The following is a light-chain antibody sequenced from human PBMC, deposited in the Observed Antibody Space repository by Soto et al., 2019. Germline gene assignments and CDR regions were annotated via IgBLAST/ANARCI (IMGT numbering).Light chain of an antibody. CDR2: EVS. Sequence: QSVLTQPPSASGSPGQSVTISCTVTSSDVGGYNYVSWYQQHPGKAPKLMIYEVSKRPSGVPDRFSGSKSGNTASLTVSGLQAEDEAHYYCSSYAGSTYVFGTGTKVNV. J-gene: IGLJ1*01. CDR1: SSDVGGYNY. CDR3: SSYAGSTYV. V-gene: IGLV2-8*01.